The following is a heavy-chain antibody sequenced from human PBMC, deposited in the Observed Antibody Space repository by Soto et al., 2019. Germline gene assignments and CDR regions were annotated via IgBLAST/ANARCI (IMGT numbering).Heavy chain of an antibody. J-gene: IGHJ4*02. CDR1: GGTFSSYA. Sequence: GASVKVSCKASGGTFSSYAISWVRQAPGQGLEWMGGIIPIFGTANYAQKFQGRVTITADKSTSTAYMELSSLRSEDTAVYYCARGACGGDCPYYFDYWGQGTLVTVSS. V-gene: IGHV1-69*06. D-gene: IGHD2-21*02. CDR3: ARGACGGDCPYYFDY. CDR2: IIPIFGTA.